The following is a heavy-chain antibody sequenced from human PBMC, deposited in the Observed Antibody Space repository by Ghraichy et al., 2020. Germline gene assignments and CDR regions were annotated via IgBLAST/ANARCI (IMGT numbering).Heavy chain of an antibody. Sequence: GESLNISCKGSGYSFTSYWIGWVRQMPGKGLEWMGIIYPGDSDTRYSPSFQGQVTISADKSISTAYLQWSSLKASDTAMYYCARHRPHITGTAYFDYWGQGTLVTVSS. CDR3: ARHRPHITGTAYFDY. CDR2: IYPGDSDT. CDR1: GYSFTSYW. D-gene: IGHD1-7*01. J-gene: IGHJ4*02. V-gene: IGHV5-51*01.